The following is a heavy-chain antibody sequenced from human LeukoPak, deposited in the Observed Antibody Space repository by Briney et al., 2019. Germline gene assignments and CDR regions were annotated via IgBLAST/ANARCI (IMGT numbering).Heavy chain of an antibody. CDR2: IYYSGST. CDR1: GGSISSGGYY. CDR3: ARGLRNSGSYWVISPRNNWFDP. Sequence: PSETLSLTCTVSGGSISSGGYYWSWIRQHPGTGLEWIGYIYYSGSTYYNPSLKSRVTISVDTSKNQFSLKLSSVTAADTAVYYCARGLRNSGSYWVISPRNNWFDPWGQGTLVTVSS. V-gene: IGHV4-31*03. J-gene: IGHJ5*02. D-gene: IGHD1-26*01.